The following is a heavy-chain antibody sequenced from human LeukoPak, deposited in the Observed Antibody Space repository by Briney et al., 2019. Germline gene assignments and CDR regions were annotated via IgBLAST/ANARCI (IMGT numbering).Heavy chain of an antibody. V-gene: IGHV3-7*01. CDR1: GFPFSGYW. CDR3: SRSLDY. CDR2: INQDGSEQ. Sequence: GGSLRLSCAASGFPFSGYWMDWVRQAPGKGMEWVANINQDGSEQYYADSVKGRFTISRDNAKNSLYLQMNSLRAEDTAVYYCSRSLDYWGQGALVTVSS. J-gene: IGHJ4*02.